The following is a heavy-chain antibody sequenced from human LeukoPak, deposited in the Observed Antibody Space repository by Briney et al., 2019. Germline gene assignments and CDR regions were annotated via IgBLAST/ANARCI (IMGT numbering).Heavy chain of an antibody. D-gene: IGHD2-8*01. CDR2: FSGSGGTT. Sequence: GGSLRLSCAASGFTFSSYAMNWVRQAPGRGLEWVSGFSGSGGTTYYADSVKGRFTISRDNSRNTLYLQMNSLRAEDTAVYYCANGNRCTSPNCLGYYYFYMDVWGKGTTVTVSS. CDR1: GFTFSSYA. V-gene: IGHV3-23*01. CDR3: ANGNRCTSPNCLGYYYFYMDV. J-gene: IGHJ6*03.